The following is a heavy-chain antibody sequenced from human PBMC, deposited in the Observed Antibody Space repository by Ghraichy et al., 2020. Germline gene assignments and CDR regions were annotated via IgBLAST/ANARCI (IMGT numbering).Heavy chain of an antibody. V-gene: IGHV4-59*01. D-gene: IGHD3-22*01. CDR1: GGSISPYY. CDR2: IYYSGST. Sequence: SETLSLTCTVSGGSISPYYWTWIRQPPGEGLEWIGYIYYSGSTNYNPSLKGRVTISVDTSKNQLSLNLRYVAAADTAVYYCARVLRSSGCFDYWGQETLVTVSS. J-gene: IGHJ4*02. CDR3: ARVLRSSGCFDY.